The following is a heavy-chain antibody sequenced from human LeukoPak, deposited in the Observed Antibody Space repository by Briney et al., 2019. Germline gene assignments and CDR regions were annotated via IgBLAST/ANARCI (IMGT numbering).Heavy chain of an antibody. CDR1: GGSISSSSYY. J-gene: IGHJ3*02. Sequence: SETLSLTCTVSGGSISSSSYYWGWIRQPPGKGLEWIGSIYYSGSTYYNPSLKSRVTISVDTSKNQFSLKLRSVTAADTAVYYCARDREQQLVRFYNAFDIWGQGTMVTVSS. CDR3: ARDREQQLVRFYNAFDI. V-gene: IGHV4-39*07. D-gene: IGHD6-13*01. CDR2: IYYSGST.